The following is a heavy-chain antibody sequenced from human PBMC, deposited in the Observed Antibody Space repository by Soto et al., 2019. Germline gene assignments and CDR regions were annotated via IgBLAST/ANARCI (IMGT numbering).Heavy chain of an antibody. CDR3: VRDVESPGISGSWGAFDI. V-gene: IGHV4-4*07. D-gene: IGHD1-20*01. CDR2: IYSSGNT. J-gene: IGHJ3*02. CDR1: GGSIRNYF. Sequence: QVQLQESGPGLVKPSETLSLICTVSGGSIRNYFWTWIRQPAGKGLEWIGRIYSSGNTVYNASLKSRVTMSIDMSKNQFSLKLSSMTAADTAVYYCVRDVESPGISGSWGAFDIWGQGTVVNVSS.